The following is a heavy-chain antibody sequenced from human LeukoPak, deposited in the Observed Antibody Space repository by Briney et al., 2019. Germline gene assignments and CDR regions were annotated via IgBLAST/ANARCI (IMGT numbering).Heavy chain of an antibody. J-gene: IGHJ4*02. CDR2: SSGSGGST. Sequence: GGSLRLSCAASGFTFSSYAMSWVRQAPGKGLEWVSASSGSGGSTYYADSVKGRFTISRDNAKNSLYLQMNSLRAEDTALYYCAKGSHDSSGYFLFDYWGRGTLVTVSS. CDR1: GFTFSSYA. V-gene: IGHV3-23*01. D-gene: IGHD3-22*01. CDR3: AKGSHDSSGYFLFDY.